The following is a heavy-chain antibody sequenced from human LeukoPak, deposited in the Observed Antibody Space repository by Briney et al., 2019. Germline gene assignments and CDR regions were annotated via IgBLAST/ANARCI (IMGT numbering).Heavy chain of an antibody. D-gene: IGHD2-2*01. V-gene: IGHV4-34*01. Sequence: SETLSLTCAVYGGSFSGYYWSWIRQPPGKGLEWIGEINHSGSTNYNPSLKSRVTISVDTSKNQFSLKLSSVTAADTAVYYCARAGRESLAAMRHWFDPWGQRTLVTVSS. CDR3: ARAGRESLAAMRHWFDP. J-gene: IGHJ5*02. CDR1: GGSFSGYY. CDR2: INHSGST.